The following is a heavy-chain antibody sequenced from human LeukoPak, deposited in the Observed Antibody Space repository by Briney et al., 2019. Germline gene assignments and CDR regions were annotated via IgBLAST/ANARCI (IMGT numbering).Heavy chain of an antibody. D-gene: IGHD2-2*02. Sequence: SETLSLTCTVSGGYIRSSSYYWGWIRQPPGKGLEWIGSIYYSGSTYYNPSLKSRVTISVDTSKNQFSLKLSSVTAADTAVYYCARHLGGYQLLYTSYSDYWGQGTLVTVSS. CDR3: ARHLGGYQLLYTSYSDY. J-gene: IGHJ4*02. CDR1: GGYIRSSSYY. V-gene: IGHV4-39*01. CDR2: IYYSGST.